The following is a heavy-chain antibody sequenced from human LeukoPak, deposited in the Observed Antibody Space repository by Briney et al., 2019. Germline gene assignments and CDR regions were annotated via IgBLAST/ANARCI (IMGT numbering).Heavy chain of an antibody. J-gene: IGHJ6*02. CDR2: ISSSGGSAI. Sequence: GGSLRLPCAASGFTFISYEMNWVRQAPGKGLEWVSYISSSGGSAIYYADSVKGRFTISRDNAKNSLYLQMNSLRAEDTAAYYCARTDYGMDVWGQGTMVTVSS. CDR3: ARTDYGMDV. CDR1: GFTFISYE. V-gene: IGHV3-48*03.